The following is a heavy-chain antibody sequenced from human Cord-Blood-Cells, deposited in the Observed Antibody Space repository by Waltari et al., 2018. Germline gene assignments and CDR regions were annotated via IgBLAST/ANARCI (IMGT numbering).Heavy chain of an antibody. Sequence: QVQLQESGPGLVKPSQTLSLTCTVSGGSLSSGSYYWSWLRQPAGPGLEWIGYIYTSGSTNYNPSLKSRVTISVDTSKNQFSLKLSSVTAADTAVYYCARDLQATPYYDFWSGYPDAFDIWGQGTMVTVSS. CDR2: IYTSGST. J-gene: IGHJ3*02. CDR1: GGSLSSGSYY. V-gene: IGHV4-61*09. CDR3: ARDLQATPYYDFWSGYPDAFDI. D-gene: IGHD3-3*01.